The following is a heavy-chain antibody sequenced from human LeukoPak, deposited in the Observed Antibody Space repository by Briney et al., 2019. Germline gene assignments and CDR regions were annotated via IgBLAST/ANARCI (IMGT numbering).Heavy chain of an antibody. Sequence: ASVKVSCKASGYNFNTYDINWVRQTGGQGLEWMGWMSPNSGNTAYAQKFQGRVTMSRNTSIATVYMEVSSPTSDDTAVYFCARARGAPYRHPFVERIAPYCFDDWGQGALVTVSS. D-gene: IGHD2-21*01. CDR1: GYNFNTYD. J-gene: IGHJ4*02. V-gene: IGHV1-8*01. CDR3: ARARGAPYRHPFVERIAPYCFDD. CDR2: MSPNSGNT.